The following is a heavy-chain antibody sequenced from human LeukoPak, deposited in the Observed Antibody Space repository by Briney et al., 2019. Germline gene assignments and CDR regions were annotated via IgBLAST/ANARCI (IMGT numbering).Heavy chain of an antibody. CDR1: GFTFDDYA. CDR2: ISWNSGSI. CDR3: AKDKLAVAGNFDY. D-gene: IGHD6-19*01. Sequence: GRSLRLSCAASGFTFDDYAMHWVRQAPGKGLEWVSGISWNSGSIGYADSVKGRFTISRDNAKNSLYLQMNSLRAEDTASYYCAKDKLAVAGNFDYWGQGTLVTVSS. V-gene: IGHV3-9*01. J-gene: IGHJ4*02.